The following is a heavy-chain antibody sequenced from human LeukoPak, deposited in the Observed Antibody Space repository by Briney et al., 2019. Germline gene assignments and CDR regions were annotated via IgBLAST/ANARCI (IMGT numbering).Heavy chain of an antibody. J-gene: IGHJ4*02. Sequence: KVGESLKISCQASGYSFTTYWIAWVRQMPGKGLEWMGMIYPGDSDTRYSPSFQGQITISVDKSISIAYLQWSSLKASDTAMYYCARLLQGVAGTWGYWGQGTPVTV. V-gene: IGHV5-51*01. CDR2: IYPGDSDT. CDR3: ARLLQGVAGTWGY. D-gene: IGHD6-19*01. CDR1: GYSFTTYW.